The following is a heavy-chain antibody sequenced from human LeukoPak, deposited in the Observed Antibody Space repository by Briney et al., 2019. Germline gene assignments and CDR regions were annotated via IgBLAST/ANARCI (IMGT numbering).Heavy chain of an antibody. V-gene: IGHV3-66*01. J-gene: IGHJ4*01. CDR3: AKERDPYDSSGYQDY. CDR1: GLTVSTSY. D-gene: IGHD3-22*01. CDR2: IYSVGST. Sequence: GGSLRLSCEASGLTVSTSYMSWVRQAPGKGLEWVSAIYSVGSTYYADSVKGRFTISRDNSKNTLYLQMNSLRAEDTAVYYCAKERDPYDSSGYQDYWGQGTLVTVSS.